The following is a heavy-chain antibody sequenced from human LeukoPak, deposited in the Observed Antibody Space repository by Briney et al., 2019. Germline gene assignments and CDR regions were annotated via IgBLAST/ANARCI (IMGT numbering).Heavy chain of an antibody. D-gene: IGHD3-22*01. CDR2: IYSGGST. CDR1: GFTVSSDY. CDR3: ASAPLPRLRTLMGYYDSSGYYYPFFY. Sequence: PGGSLRLSCAASGFTVSSDYMSWVRQAPGKGLEWVSVIYSGGSTYYADSVKGRFTISRDNSKNTLYLQMNSLRAEDTAVYYCASAPLPRLRTLMGYYDSSGYYYPFFYWGQGTLVTVSS. V-gene: IGHV3-53*01. J-gene: IGHJ4*02.